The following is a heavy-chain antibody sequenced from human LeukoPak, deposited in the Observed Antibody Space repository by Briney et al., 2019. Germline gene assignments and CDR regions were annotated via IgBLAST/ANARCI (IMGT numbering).Heavy chain of an antibody. J-gene: IGHJ4*02. CDR1: GFTFSSYA. CDR3: AYGGFFFNY. V-gene: IGHV3-7*01. D-gene: IGHD3-10*01. Sequence: PGGSLRLSCAASGFTFSSYATSWVRQAPGKGLEWVANIKQDGSERNYVDSLRGRFTISRDNTKNSLSLQMNSLRVEDTAVYYCAYGGFFFNYWGQGTMVTVPS. CDR2: IKQDGSER.